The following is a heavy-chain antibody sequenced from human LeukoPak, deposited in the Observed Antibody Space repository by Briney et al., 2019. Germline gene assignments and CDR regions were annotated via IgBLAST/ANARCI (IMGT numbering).Heavy chain of an antibody. Sequence: SETLSLSCTVSGGSISCYYWSWIRQPPGKGLEWIGYIYYSGSTNYNPSLKSRVTISVDTSKNQFSLKLSSVTAADTAVHYCAKQEKRDAFDIWGQGTMATVSS. J-gene: IGHJ3*02. V-gene: IGHV4-59*08. CDR1: GGSISCYY. CDR3: AKQEKRDAFDI. CDR2: IYYSGST.